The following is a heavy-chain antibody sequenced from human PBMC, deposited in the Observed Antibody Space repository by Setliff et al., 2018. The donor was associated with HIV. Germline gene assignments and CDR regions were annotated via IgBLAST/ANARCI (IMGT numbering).Heavy chain of an antibody. V-gene: IGHV6-1*01. CDR1: GDSVSSNSAA. J-gene: IGHJ4*02. Sequence: PSQTLSLTCAISGDSVSSNSAAWNWIRQSPARGLEWLGRTCYRSKWYYNYAVSVKSRIIINPDTSKNQFSLHLNSVTPEDTAVYYCARGSYGSVLLWGQGTLVTV. CDR3: ARGSYGSVLL. D-gene: IGHD6-19*01. CDR2: TCYRSKWYY.